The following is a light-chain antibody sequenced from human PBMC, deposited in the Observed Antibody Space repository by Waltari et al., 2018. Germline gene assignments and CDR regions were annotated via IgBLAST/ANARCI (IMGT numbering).Light chain of an antibody. CDR1: VLAKKY. CDR3: YSAADNNFWV. CDR2: KDS. V-gene: IGLV3-27*01. J-gene: IGLJ3*02. Sequence: SYELTQSSSVSVSPGQTARITCSGDVLAKKYARWFQQKPGQAPVLVIYKDSERPSGIPERFSGSSSGTTVTLTISGAQVEDEADYYCYSAADNNFWVFGGGTKLTVL.